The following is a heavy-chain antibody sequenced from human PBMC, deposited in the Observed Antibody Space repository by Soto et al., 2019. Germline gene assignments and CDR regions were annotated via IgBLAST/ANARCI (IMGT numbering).Heavy chain of an antibody. CDR1: GGSFSGYY. D-gene: IGHD3-10*01. V-gene: IGHV4-34*01. CDR3: ARGNYYGSGSYGY. Sequence: QVQLQQWGAGLLKPSETLSLTCAVYGGSFSGYYWSWIRQPPGKGLEWIGEINHSGSTNYNPSLKRRVTISVDTSKNQFSLKLGSVTAADTAVYYCARGNYYGSGSYGYWGQGTLVTVSS. J-gene: IGHJ4*02. CDR2: INHSGST.